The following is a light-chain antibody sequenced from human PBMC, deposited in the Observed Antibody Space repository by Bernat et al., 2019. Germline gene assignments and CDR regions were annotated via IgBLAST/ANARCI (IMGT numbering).Light chain of an antibody. Sequence: EIVLTQSPGTLSLSPGESATLSCRASQRVDGYLAWYQQKPGQAPRLLIYDASKRATGIPPRFSASGSGTDFTLTISSLEPEDSAVYDCQQRANWPPRYTFGQGTKLEIK. CDR1: QRVDGY. J-gene: IGKJ2*01. CDR3: QQRANWPPRYT. V-gene: IGKV3-11*01. CDR2: DAS.